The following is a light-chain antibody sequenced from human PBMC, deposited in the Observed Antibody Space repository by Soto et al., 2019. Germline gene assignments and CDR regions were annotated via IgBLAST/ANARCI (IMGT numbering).Light chain of an antibody. CDR1: QSVSSK. J-gene: IGKJ2*01. CDR3: QHYSNWPT. Sequence: EIVMTQSPATLSVSPGDGATLSCRASQSVSSKLACYQQRPGQAPRLLIYGASTRAIGIPARFSGSGSGTEFTLTISSLQSEDFAVYYCQHYSNWPTFGQGTKLEIK. V-gene: IGKV3-15*01. CDR2: GAS.